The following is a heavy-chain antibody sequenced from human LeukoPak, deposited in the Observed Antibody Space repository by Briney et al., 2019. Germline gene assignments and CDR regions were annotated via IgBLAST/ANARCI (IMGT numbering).Heavy chain of an antibody. J-gene: IGHJ4*02. Sequence: ASVKVSCKASGYTFTSYGISWVRQAPGQGLEWMGWISAYNGNTNYAQKLQGRVTMTTDTSTSTAYMELRSLRSDDTAVYHCARVPSNPNYDFWSGYYFDYWGQGTLVTVSS. CDR3: ARVPSNPNYDFWSGYYFDY. CDR1: GYTFTSYG. CDR2: ISAYNGNT. D-gene: IGHD3-3*01. V-gene: IGHV1-18*01.